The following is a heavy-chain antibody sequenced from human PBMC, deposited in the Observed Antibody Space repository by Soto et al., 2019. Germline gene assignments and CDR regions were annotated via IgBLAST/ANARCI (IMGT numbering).Heavy chain of an antibody. CDR2: IYYSGST. D-gene: IGHD2-2*01. CDR3: AREIIVPAAIYFDY. J-gene: IGHJ4*02. Sequence: SETLSLTCTVSGGSISSYYWSWIRQPPGKGLEWIGYIYYSGSTNYNPSLKSRVTISVDTSKNQFSLKLSSLTAADTAVYYCAREIIVPAAIYFDYWGQGTLVTVSS. V-gene: IGHV4-59*01. CDR1: GGSISSYY.